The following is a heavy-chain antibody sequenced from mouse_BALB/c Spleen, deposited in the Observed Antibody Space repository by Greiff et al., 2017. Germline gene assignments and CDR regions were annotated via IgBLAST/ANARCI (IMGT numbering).Heavy chain of an antibody. CDR1: GYTFTNYW. CDR2: IYPGGGYT. J-gene: IGHJ4*01. Sequence: VQLQQSGAELVRPGTSVKMSCKAAGYTFTNYWIGWVKQRPGHGLEWIGDIYPGGGYTNYNEKFKSKATLTLDTSSSTAYMQLSSLTSEDSAVYYCSRSTYYFAMDYWGQGTSVTVSS. D-gene: IGHD2-10*01. V-gene: IGHV1-63*02. CDR3: SRSTYYFAMDY.